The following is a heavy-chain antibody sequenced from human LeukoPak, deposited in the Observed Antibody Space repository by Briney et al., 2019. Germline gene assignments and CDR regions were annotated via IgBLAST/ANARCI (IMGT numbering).Heavy chain of an antibody. V-gene: IGHV4-59*01. CDR3: ARSGGYSSPQNY. CDR2: IYYTGST. J-gene: IGHJ4*02. Sequence: TSETLSLTCTVSGGSISSYYWSWIRQPPGKGLEWIGYIYYTGSTNYNPSLKSRVTISVDTSENQFSLKLSSVTAADTAVYYCARSGGYSSPQNYWGQGTLVTVSS. CDR1: GGSISSYY. D-gene: IGHD6-19*01.